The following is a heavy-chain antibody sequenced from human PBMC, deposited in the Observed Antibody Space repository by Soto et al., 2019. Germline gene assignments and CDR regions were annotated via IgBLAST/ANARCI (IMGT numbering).Heavy chain of an antibody. Sequence: PSETLSLTCSVSGDPISNFYWSWIRQTRGKGLEWIGCVHDSVSTDYNPYLKGRVTISLQTSKSQFSLNLRFVTAADTATYYCARGTRALITSFFAYWGQGISVTVSS. V-gene: IGHV4-59*01. CDR1: GDPISNFY. CDR2: VHDSVST. J-gene: IGHJ4*02. CDR3: ARGTRALITSFFAY. D-gene: IGHD1-20*01.